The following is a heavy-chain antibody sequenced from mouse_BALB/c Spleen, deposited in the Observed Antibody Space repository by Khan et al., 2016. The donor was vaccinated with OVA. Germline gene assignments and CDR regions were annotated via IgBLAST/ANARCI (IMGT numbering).Heavy chain of an antibody. CDR2: INPSTDYT. V-gene: IGHV1-7*01. Sequence: QVQLKESGAELAKPGASVKMSCKASGYTFTSYWMHWVNQRPGQGLEWIGYINPSTDYTEYNQKFKDKATLTVDKSSSTAYMQLTSLTSEDSAVYYCVNHGSSSAWFTYWGQGTLVTVSA. CDR1: GYTFTSYW. D-gene: IGHD1-1*01. J-gene: IGHJ3*01. CDR3: VNHGSSSAWFTY.